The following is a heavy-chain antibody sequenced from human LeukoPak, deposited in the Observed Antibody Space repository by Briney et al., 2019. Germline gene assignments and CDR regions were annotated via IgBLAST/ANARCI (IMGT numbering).Heavy chain of an antibody. Sequence: SETLSLTCTVSGGSISTYYWSWIRQPPGKRLEWIGYSYYSGGTYSNPSLKSRVTISVDTSKNQFSLKLSSVTAADTAVYYCARALNYYDSSGESDDAFDIWGQGTMVTVSS. V-gene: IGHV4-59*08. CDR1: GGSISTYY. CDR2: SYYSGGT. J-gene: IGHJ3*02. CDR3: ARALNYYDSSGESDDAFDI. D-gene: IGHD3-22*01.